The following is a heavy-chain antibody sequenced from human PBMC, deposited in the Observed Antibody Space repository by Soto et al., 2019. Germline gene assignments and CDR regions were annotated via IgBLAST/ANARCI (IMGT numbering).Heavy chain of an antibody. J-gene: IGHJ3*02. D-gene: IGHD1-26*01. Sequence: QAQLVQSGAEVQNPGASVKVSCKASGYSFPSHGINWVRQAPGQVLEWMGWVSPYNGNTNYAQNLQGRVTMTTDTSTITAYMELRSLRSDDTSVYYCARGSAVVGASDVFEMWCQVTRVTVSS. CDR2: VSPYNGNT. CDR3: ARGSAVVGASDVFEM. V-gene: IGHV1-18*01. CDR1: GYSFPSHG.